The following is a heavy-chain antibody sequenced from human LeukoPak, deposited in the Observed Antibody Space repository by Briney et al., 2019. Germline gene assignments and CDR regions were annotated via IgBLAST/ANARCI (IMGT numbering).Heavy chain of an antibody. V-gene: IGHV3-23*01. J-gene: IGHJ4*02. CDR1: GLTFRGYA. D-gene: IGHD3-22*01. CDR3: AKDLYYDDY. Sequence: PGGSLRLSCAALGLTFRGYAMSGVRQAPGKGLEWVSAISGSGGSTYYADSVKGRFTISRDNSKNTLYLQMNSLRAEDTAVYYCAKDLYYDDYWGQGTLVTVSS. CDR2: ISGSGGST.